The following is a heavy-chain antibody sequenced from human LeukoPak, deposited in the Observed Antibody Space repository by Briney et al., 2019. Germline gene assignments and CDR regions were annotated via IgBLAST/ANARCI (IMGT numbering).Heavy chain of an antibody. D-gene: IGHD3-3*01. CDR1: GYTFTSYG. Sequence: GASVKVSCKASGYTFTSYGISWVRQAPGQGLEWMGWISAYNGNTNCAQKLQGRVTMTTDTSTSTAYMELRSLRSDDTAVYYCARAGGGYDFWSGYYTSYWYFDLWGRGTLVTVSS. CDR3: ARAGGGYDFWSGYYTSYWYFDL. CDR2: ISAYNGNT. J-gene: IGHJ2*01. V-gene: IGHV1-18*01.